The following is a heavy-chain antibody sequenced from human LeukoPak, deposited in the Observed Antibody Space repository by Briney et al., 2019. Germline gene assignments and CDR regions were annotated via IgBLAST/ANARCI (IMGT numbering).Heavy chain of an antibody. CDR1: GFTFSDYY. V-gene: IGHV3-11*04. Sequence: GGSLRLSCAASGFTFSDYYMSWIRQAPGKGLEWVSYISSSGSTIYYADSVKGRFTISRDNAKNSLYLQMNSLRAEDTAVYYCARSIVLMVYAPPGAFDIWGQGTMVTVSS. CDR3: ARSIVLMVYAPPGAFDI. D-gene: IGHD2-8*01. CDR2: ISSSGSTI. J-gene: IGHJ3*02.